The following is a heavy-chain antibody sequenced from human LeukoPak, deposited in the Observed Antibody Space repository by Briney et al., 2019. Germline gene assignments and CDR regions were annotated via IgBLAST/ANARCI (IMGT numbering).Heavy chain of an antibody. J-gene: IGHJ4*02. D-gene: IGHD6-6*01. V-gene: IGHV3-43D*03. CDR3: AKCHGQRVRYCFDS. Sequence: GGSLRLSCAASGFTFDGYSMHWVRQAPGKGLEWVSLISWDGGSTYYADSVKGRFTISRDNSKNSLYLQMNSLRAEDTALYYCAKCHGQRVRYCFDSWGRGTLVTVSS. CDR1: GFTFDGYS. CDR2: ISWDGGST.